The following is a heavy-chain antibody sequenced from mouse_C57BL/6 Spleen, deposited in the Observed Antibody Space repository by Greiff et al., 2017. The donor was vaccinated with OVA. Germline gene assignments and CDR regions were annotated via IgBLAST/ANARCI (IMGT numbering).Heavy chain of an antibody. D-gene: IGHD1-1*01. J-gene: IGHJ3*01. Sequence: VQLQQSGPELVKPGASVKISCKASGYAFSSSCMNWVKQRPGKGLEWIGRIYPGDGDTNYNGKFKGKATLTADKSSSTAYMQLSRLTSEDSSVCYCAGRLLREFAYWGQGTLVTVSA. CDR3: AGRLLREFAY. V-gene: IGHV1-82*01. CDR2: IYPGDGDT. CDR1: GYAFSSSC.